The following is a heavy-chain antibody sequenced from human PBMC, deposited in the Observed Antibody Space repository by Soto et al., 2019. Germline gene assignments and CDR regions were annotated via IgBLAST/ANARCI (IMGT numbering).Heavy chain of an antibody. J-gene: IGHJ4*02. CDR1: GGSISSSSYY. V-gene: IGHV4-39*07. CDR3: ARIPLYSSSYYFDY. Sequence: SETLSLTCTVSGGSISSSSYYWGWLRPPPGKGLEGIGISYDSGNTYYNQSLKSRVTISVDTSKNQFYLKLSSVTAADTDVYDCARIPLYSSSYYFDYWGQGTLVTVSS. D-gene: IGHD6-6*01. CDR2: SYDSGNT.